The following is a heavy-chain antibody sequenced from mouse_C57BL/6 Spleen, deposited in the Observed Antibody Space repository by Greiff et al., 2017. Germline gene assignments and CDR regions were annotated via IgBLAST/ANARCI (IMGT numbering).Heavy chain of an antibody. CDR2: IWSGGSK. V-gene: IGHV2-2*01. Sequence: VKLVESGPGLVQPSQSLSITCTVSGFSLTSYGVHWVRQSPGKGLEWLGVIWSGGSKDYNAAFISRLIISKDNSKSQVFFKINSLQADDTALYYGATELYSNSQFAYWGQGTPLTVSS. CDR1: GFSLTSYG. D-gene: IGHD2-5*01. CDR3: ATELYSNSQFAY. J-gene: IGHJ2*01.